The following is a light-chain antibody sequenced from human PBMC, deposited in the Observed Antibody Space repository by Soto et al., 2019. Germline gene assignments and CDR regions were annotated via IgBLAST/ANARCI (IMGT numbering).Light chain of an antibody. Sequence: EIVLTQSPATLSLSPGERATLSCRASQSVSSYLAWYQQKPGQAPRLLIYDASTRATGIPARFSGSGSGTDFTLPITGLEPEDFAVYSGQQLINWPLTFGGGTKVEIK. CDR2: DAS. V-gene: IGKV3-11*01. J-gene: IGKJ4*01. CDR3: QQLINWPLT. CDR1: QSVSSY.